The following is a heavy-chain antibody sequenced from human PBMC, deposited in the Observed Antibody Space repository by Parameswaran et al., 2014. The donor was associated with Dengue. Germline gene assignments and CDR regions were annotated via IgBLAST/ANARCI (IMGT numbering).Heavy chain of an antibody. D-gene: IGHD5-18*01. CDR2: IIPIFGTA. Sequence: WVRQAPGQGLEWMGGIIPIFGTANYAQKFQGRVTITADESTSTAYMELSSLRSEDTAVYYCARGELGNGRGYSQYYYYYGMDVWGQGTTVTVSS. V-gene: IGHV1-69*01. CDR3: ARGELGNGRGYSQYYYYYGMDV. J-gene: IGHJ6*02.